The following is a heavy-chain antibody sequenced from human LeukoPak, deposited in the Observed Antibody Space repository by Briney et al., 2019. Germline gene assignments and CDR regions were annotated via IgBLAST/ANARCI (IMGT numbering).Heavy chain of an antibody. CDR1: GFTFSNYA. D-gene: IGHD2-2*03. J-gene: IGHJ6*02. V-gene: IGHV3-23*01. CDR2: IRASGGST. CDR3: AKVPWIDYYYGMDV. Sequence: GGSLRLSCEASGFTFSNYAMSWVRQAPGKGLEWVSSIRASGGSTYYADSVKGRFTISRDNSKNTLYLQMNSLRAEDTAVYYCAKVPWIDYYYGMDVWGQGTTVTVAS.